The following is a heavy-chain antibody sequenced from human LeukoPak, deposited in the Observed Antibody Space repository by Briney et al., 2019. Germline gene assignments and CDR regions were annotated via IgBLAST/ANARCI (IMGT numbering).Heavy chain of an antibody. Sequence: GASVKVSCKASGSSCTISCITYVRRAPGQGLEWVGLINPSGGVTSYAQKFKGRVTMTRDTSTSTVYMELSDLRSDDTAGYYQATNSASAQRMGYWGQGTLVTVSS. CDR3: ATNSASAQRMGY. V-gene: IGHV1-46*01. CDR1: GSSCTISC. J-gene: IGHJ4*02. D-gene: IGHD6-25*01. CDR2: INPSGGVT.